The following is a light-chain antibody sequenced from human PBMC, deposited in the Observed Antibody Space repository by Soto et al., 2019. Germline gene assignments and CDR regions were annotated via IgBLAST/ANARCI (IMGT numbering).Light chain of an antibody. J-gene: IGKJ3*01. V-gene: IGKV3-15*01. Sequence: EIVMTQSPATLSVSPGERATLSCRASQNINSDLAWYQQKPGQTPRLLIYGASTRATGIPARFSGSGSRTEFTLTISSLQSEDFAIYYCQQYNNWPLTFGPGTRLDIK. CDR3: QQYNNWPLT. CDR2: GAS. CDR1: QNINSD.